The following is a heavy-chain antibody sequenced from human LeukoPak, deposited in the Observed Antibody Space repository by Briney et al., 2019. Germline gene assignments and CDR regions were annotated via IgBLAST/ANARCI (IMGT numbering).Heavy chain of an antibody. J-gene: IGHJ5*02. CDR2: IHYSGST. CDR3: ARGLPYWFDP. Sequence: SETLSLTCTVSGGSMSRYYWSWIRQPPGKGLEWIGYIHYSGSTNYNPSLKSRVTISVNTSKNQFSLKLSSVTAADTAVYYCARGLPYWFDPWGQGTLVTVSS. V-gene: IGHV4-59*12. CDR1: GGSMSRYY.